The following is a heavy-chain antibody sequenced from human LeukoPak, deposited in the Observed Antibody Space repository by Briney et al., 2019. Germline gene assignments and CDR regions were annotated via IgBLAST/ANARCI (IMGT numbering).Heavy chain of an antibody. CDR3: TSRYCTSTNCYSFDN. V-gene: IGHV3-21*06. CDR1: GFSFNTYS. Sequence: GGSLRLSCAASGFSFNTYSMNWVRQAPGKGLEWVSSISSSSAHIFYADSVKGRFSISRDNAKNSLYLQMNSLRVEDTAVYYCTSRYCTSTNCYSFDNWGQGTMVTVSS. J-gene: IGHJ3*02. CDR2: ISSSSAHI. D-gene: IGHD2-2*01.